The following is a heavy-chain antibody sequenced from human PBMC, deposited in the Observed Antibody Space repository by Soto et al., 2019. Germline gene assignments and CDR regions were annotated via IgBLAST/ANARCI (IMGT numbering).Heavy chain of an antibody. V-gene: IGHV5-51*01. CDR2: IYPTNSQT. Sequence: PGESLKISCKGSGYSFASYWIGWVRQMPGKGLEWMGIIYPTNSQTRYSPSFQGQVTISADKSINTAYLQWSSLKASDTAMYYCARLPYNLNYLDYYYYVMDVWGQGTTVTVSS. CDR3: ARLPYNLNYLDYYYYVMDV. D-gene: IGHD1-7*01. CDR1: GYSFASYW. J-gene: IGHJ6*02.